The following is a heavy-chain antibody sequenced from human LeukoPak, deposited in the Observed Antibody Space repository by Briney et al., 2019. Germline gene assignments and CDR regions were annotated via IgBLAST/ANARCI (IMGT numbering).Heavy chain of an antibody. CDR1: GFTFNTYA. CDR2: ISGSGTGT. CDR3: AKIDDSSGYYLGDY. D-gene: IGHD3-22*01. Sequence: GGSLRLSCAGSGFTFNTYAMSWVRQAPGKGLEWVAAISGSGTGTYYADSVKGRFTISRDNSKNTLYLQMNSLRAEDTAVYYCAKIDDSSGYYLGDYWGQGTLVTVSS. J-gene: IGHJ4*02. V-gene: IGHV3-23*01.